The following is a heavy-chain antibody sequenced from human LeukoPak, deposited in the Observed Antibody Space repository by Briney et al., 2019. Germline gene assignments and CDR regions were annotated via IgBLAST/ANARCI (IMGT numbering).Heavy chain of an antibody. Sequence: GGSLRLSCAASGFTFSTYWMSWVRQAPGKGLEWVANIKQDGSEKYYIDSVKGRFTISRDNAKNSLYLQMNSMRAEDTAVYYCASAPMTYSGTYYGEDYWGQGTLVTVST. V-gene: IGHV3-7*01. D-gene: IGHD1-26*01. CDR2: IKQDGSEK. J-gene: IGHJ4*02. CDR3: ASAPMTYSGTYYGEDY. CDR1: GFTFSTYW.